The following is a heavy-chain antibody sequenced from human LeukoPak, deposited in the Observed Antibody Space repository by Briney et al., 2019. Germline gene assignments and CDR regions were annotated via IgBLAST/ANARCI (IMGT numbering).Heavy chain of an antibody. Sequence: PGGSLRLSCAASGFTLSSYEMNWVRQAPGKGLEWVSYISSSGSTIYYADSVKGRFTISRDNAKNSLYLQMNSLRAEDTAVYYCASHGGYYDSSGYYRYFDYWGQGTLVTVSS. CDR1: GFTLSSYE. CDR2: ISSSGSTI. CDR3: ASHGGYYDSSGYYRYFDY. V-gene: IGHV3-48*03. D-gene: IGHD3-22*01. J-gene: IGHJ4*02.